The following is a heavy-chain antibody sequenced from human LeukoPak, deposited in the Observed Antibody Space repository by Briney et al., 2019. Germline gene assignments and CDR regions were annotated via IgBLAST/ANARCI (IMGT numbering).Heavy chain of an antibody. Sequence: SETLSLTCTVSGGSISSYYWSWIRQPAGKGLEWIGRIYTSGSTNYNPSLKSRVTMSVDTSKNQFSLKLSSVTAADTAVYYCARDPGYYYDSSGYFDYWGQGTLVTVSS. J-gene: IGHJ4*02. CDR2: IYTSGST. D-gene: IGHD3-22*01. V-gene: IGHV4-4*07. CDR1: GGSISSYY. CDR3: ARDPGYYYDSSGYFDY.